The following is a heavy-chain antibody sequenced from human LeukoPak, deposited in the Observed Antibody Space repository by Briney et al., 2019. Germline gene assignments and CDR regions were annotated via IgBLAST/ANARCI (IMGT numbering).Heavy chain of an antibody. D-gene: IGHD3-16*01. V-gene: IGHV3-15*01. J-gene: IGHJ6*02. CDR1: GFTFSNAW. Sequence: GGSLRLSCVASGFTFSNAWMSWVRQAPGKGLEWVGRVKSKTDGETTDYAAPVKGRFTISRDDSKNTLYLQMNSLKTEDTAVYYCTTAWGYYYYGMDVWGQGTTVTVSS. CDR3: TTAWGYYYYGMDV. CDR2: VKSKTDGETT.